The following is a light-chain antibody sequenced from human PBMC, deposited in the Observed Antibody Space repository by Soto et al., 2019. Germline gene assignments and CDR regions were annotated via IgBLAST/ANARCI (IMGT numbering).Light chain of an antibody. CDR2: KAS. CDR1: QSISSW. V-gene: IGKV1-5*03. J-gene: IGKJ3*01. Sequence: DIQMTQSPSTLSASVGDRVTITCRASQSISSWLAWYQQKPGKAPKLLIYKASSLESGVPSRFSGSGSGTEFTLTISSLQPDYFATYYCQQYNSGGFTFGPGTKVDIK. CDR3: QQYNSGGFT.